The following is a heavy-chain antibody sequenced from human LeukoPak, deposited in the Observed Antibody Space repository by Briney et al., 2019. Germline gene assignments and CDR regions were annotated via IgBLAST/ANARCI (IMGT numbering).Heavy chain of an antibody. Sequence: GGSLRLSCAASGFTFTTNAMSWVRQAPGKGLEWVSAISGRTGGTYYADSVKGRFTISRDNAKNTLYLQMNSLRAEDTAVYYCARDRGYSYEIWGQGTLVTVSS. V-gene: IGHV3-23*01. CDR1: GFTFTTNA. CDR2: ISGRTGGT. D-gene: IGHD5-18*01. J-gene: IGHJ4*02. CDR3: ARDRGYSYEI.